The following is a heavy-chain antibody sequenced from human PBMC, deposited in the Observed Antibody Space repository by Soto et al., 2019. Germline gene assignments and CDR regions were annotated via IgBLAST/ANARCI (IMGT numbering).Heavy chain of an antibody. J-gene: IGHJ5*02. Sequence: QVQLQESGPGLVKASQTLSLTCTVSGGSIRNGNYYWSWIRQLPGKGLEWIGNIYYIGTTSYNPSLKSRVIISIDTSKNQFSLELTSVLAADTAVYSCAKNETTRPWFDPWGQGTLVTVSS. D-gene: IGHD2-15*01. CDR3: AKNETTRPWFDP. CDR1: GGSIRNGNYY. V-gene: IGHV4-31*03. CDR2: IYYIGTT.